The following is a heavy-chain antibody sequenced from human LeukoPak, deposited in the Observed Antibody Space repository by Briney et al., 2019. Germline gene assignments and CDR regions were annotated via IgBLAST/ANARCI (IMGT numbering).Heavy chain of an antibody. CDR3: ARHPYSSGYYFEDY. J-gene: IGHJ4*02. CDR1: GYTFTSYG. Sequence: ASVKVSCKASGYTFTSYGISWMRQAPGQGLEWMGWISAYNGNTNYAQKLQGRVTMTTDTSTSTAYMELRSLRSDDTAVYYCARHPYSSGYYFEDYWGQGTLVTVSS. CDR2: ISAYNGNT. D-gene: IGHD3-22*01. V-gene: IGHV1-18*01.